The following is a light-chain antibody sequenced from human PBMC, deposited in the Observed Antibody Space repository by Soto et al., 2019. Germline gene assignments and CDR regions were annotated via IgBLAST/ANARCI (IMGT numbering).Light chain of an antibody. CDR2: AAS. V-gene: IGKV1-9*01. CDR1: QDIASY. Sequence: IQLTQSPSSLSASIGDRVTITCRASQDIASYLAWYQQKPGNAPKLLIYAASTLHSGVPSRFSGSGSGTDFILTSSSLQPEDFVTYYCQQLNVNLLFGQGTKLEIK. CDR3: QQLNVNLL. J-gene: IGKJ2*01.